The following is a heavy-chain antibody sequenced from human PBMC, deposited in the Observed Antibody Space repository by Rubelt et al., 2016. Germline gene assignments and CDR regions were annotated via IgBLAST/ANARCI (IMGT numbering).Heavy chain of an antibody. D-gene: IGHD3-22*01. CDR3: ARGTYYYDSSGYYVLDY. CDR2: GST. V-gene: IGHV3-53*01. J-gene: IGHJ4*02. Sequence: GSTYYADSVKGRFTISRDNSKNTLYLQMNSLRAEDTAVYYCARGTYYYDSSGYYVLDYWGQGTLVTVSS.